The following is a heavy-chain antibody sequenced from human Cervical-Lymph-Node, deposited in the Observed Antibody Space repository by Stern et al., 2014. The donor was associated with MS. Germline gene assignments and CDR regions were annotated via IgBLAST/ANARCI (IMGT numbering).Heavy chain of an antibody. CDR3: AREWGDPRH. CDR1: GYTFSSFA. Sequence: QMQLVQSGAEVKKPGASVNVSCKASGYTFSSFAITWVRQAPGQGLEWMGTITVYNGNPNYAQRVPDRVTMTTDTSTKTAYMAVGTRRSDNRAVYYCAREWGDPRHWGQGTLVTVSS. J-gene: IGHJ4*02. V-gene: IGHV1-18*01. D-gene: IGHD3-16*01. CDR2: ITVYNGNP.